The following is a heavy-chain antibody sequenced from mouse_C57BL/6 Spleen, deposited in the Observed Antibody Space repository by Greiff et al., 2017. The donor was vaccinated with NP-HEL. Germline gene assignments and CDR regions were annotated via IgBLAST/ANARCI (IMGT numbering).Heavy chain of an antibody. CDR1: GYTFTDYY. CDR2: INPNNGGT. V-gene: IGHV1-26*01. CDR3: ARRNYGKKGAMDY. Sequence: EVQLQQSGPELVKPGASVKISCKASGYTFTDYYMNWVKQSHGKSLEWIGDINPNNGGTSYNQKFKGKATLTVDKSSSTAYMEHSSLTSEDSAVYYWARRNYGKKGAMDYWGQGTSVPVSS. D-gene: IGHD2-1*01. J-gene: IGHJ4*01.